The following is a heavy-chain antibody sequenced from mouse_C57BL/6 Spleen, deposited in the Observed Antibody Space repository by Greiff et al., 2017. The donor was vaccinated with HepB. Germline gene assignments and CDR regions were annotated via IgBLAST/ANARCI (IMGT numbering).Heavy chain of an antibody. CDR3: ARERYDYDQAWFAY. J-gene: IGHJ3*01. CDR1: GYTFTSYW. CDR2: IDPSDSET. Sequence: VKLQQPGAELVRPGSSVKLSCKASGYTFTSYWMHWVKQRPIQGLEWIGNIDPSDSETHYNQKFKDKATLTVDKSSSTAYMQLSSLTSEDSAVYYCARERYDYDQAWFAYWGQGTLVTVSA. V-gene: IGHV1-52*01. D-gene: IGHD2-4*01.